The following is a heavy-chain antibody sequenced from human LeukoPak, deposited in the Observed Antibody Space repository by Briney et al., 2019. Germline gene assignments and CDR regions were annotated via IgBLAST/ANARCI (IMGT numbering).Heavy chain of an antibody. CDR1: GFTFSSYA. CDR3: AKHGDTIAVAGVFDY. J-gene: IGHJ4*02. V-gene: IGHV3-23*01. D-gene: IGHD6-19*01. CDR2: ISGSDGST. Sequence: GGSLGLSCAASGFTFSSYAMSWVRQAPGKGLEWVSAISGSDGSTFYADSVKGRFTISRDNSKNTLYLQMNSLRAEDTAVYYCAKHGDTIAVAGVFDYWGQGTLVTVSS.